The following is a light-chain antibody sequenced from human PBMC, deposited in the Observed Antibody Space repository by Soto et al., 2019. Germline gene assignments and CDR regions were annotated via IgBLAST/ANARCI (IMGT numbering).Light chain of an antibody. V-gene: IGKV1-5*03. CDR2: KAS. Sequence: DIQMIQSPSTLSAFVGDRVTITCRASQSISSWLAWYQQKPGKAPKLLIYKASSLESGVPSRFSGSGSGTEFTLNISSLQPDDFATYYCQQFNNYPWTFGQGTRVDIK. CDR1: QSISSW. J-gene: IGKJ1*01. CDR3: QQFNNYPWT.